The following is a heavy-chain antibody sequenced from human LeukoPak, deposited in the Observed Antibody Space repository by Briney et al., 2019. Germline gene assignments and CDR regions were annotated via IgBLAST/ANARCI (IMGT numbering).Heavy chain of an antibody. CDR2: ISWDRGAV. V-gene: IGHV3-9*01. CDR3: ARGIDSSGTYSGWGFHLRY. Sequence: GGSLRLSCAVSGFNVDDYSIHWVRQPPGKGLEWVSGISWDRGAVGYAGAVKGRFAMSRDSAKNSVYLQMNSLRPEDTALYYCARGIDSSGTYSGWGFHLRYWGQGTQVTVSS. J-gene: IGHJ4*02. D-gene: IGHD2-15*01. CDR1: GFNVDDYS.